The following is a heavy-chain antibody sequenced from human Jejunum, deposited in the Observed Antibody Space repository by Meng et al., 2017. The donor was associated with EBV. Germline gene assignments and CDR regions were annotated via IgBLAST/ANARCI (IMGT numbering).Heavy chain of an antibody. D-gene: IGHD2-8*02. CDR1: GYTFTSSG. Sequence: QVQLVQSGSELKKPGASVKVSCKASGYTFTSSGINWVRQAPGQGLEWMGWINTNTGYPTYAQDFTGRFAFSLDTSVSTAYLQITSLSTEDNAVYYCARVRPGGGWFDPWGQGTLVTVSS. CDR3: ARVRPGGGWFDP. J-gene: IGHJ5*02. CDR2: INTNTGYP. V-gene: IGHV7-4-1*02.